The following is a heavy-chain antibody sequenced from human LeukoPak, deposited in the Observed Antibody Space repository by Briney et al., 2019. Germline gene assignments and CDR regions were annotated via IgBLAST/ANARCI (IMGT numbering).Heavy chain of an antibody. J-gene: IGHJ6*03. V-gene: IGHV4-4*07. CDR3: ARGAYYDILTGYYSQEYYYYMDV. CDR1: GGSISSYY. D-gene: IGHD3-9*01. CDR2: IYTSGRT. Sequence: SETLSLTCTFSGGSISSYYWSWIRQPAGKGLEYIGRIYTSGRTNYNPSLKSRVTISVDTSKNQFSLKLSSVTAADTAVYYCARGAYYDILTGYYSQEYYYYMDVWGKGTTVTFSS.